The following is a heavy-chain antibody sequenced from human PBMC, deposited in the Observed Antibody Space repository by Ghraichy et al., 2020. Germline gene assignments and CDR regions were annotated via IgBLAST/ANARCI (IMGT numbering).Heavy chain of an antibody. CDR2: ISWDGGST. V-gene: IGHV3-43*01. CDR1: GFTFDDYT. Sequence: GSLNISCAASGFTFDDYTMHWVRQAPGKGLEWVSLISWDGGSTYYADSVKGRFTISRDNSKNSLYLQMNSLRTEDTALYYCAKDNSRRVTTYGMDVWGQGTTVTVSS. J-gene: IGHJ6*02. D-gene: IGHD4-17*01. CDR3: AKDNSRRVTTYGMDV.